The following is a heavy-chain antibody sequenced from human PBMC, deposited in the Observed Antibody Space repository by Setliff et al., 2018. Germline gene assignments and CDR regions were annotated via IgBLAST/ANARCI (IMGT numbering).Heavy chain of an antibody. CDR2: IYHSGST. D-gene: IGHD1-26*01. J-gene: IGHJ3*02. CDR3: ARWGENSGRPDWRAFDI. V-gene: IGHV4-39*07. Sequence: SETLSLTCTVSGGSISSSSYYWGWIRQPPGKGLEWIGEIYHSGSTNYNPSLKSRVTISVDKSKNQFSLKLTSVSAADTAVYYCARWGENSGRPDWRAFDIWGQGTMVTVSS. CDR1: GGSISSSSYY.